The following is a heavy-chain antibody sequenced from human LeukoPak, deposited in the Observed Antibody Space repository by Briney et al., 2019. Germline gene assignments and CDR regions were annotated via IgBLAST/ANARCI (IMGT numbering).Heavy chain of an antibody. V-gene: IGHV3-30*02. CDR3: ARAPSASAVITGGFDY. CDR2: IRYDGSNE. Sequence: GGSLRLACVASGFTFSSYGMHWVRQAPGKGLEWVAFIRYDGSNEFYADSVKGRFTISRDNSKNTLYMQMNSLRAEDTAVYYCARAPSASAVITGGFDYWGQGTLVTVSS. J-gene: IGHJ4*02. CDR1: GFTFSSYG. D-gene: IGHD4-11*01.